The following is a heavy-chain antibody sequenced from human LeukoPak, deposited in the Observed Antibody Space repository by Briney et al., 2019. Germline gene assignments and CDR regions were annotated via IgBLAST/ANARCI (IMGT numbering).Heavy chain of an antibody. V-gene: IGHV6-1*01. Sequence: SQTLSLTCAISGDAVSNHIATWNWVRQSPSRGLEWLGRTYYRSMWYNEYAVSVRSRISITADTSRNQFSLRLDSVTPEDSAVYFCARFYDTSGYLYFDYWGQGSLVTVSS. CDR2: TYYRSMWYN. D-gene: IGHD3-22*01. J-gene: IGHJ4*02. CDR1: GDAVSNHIAT. CDR3: ARFYDTSGYLYFDY.